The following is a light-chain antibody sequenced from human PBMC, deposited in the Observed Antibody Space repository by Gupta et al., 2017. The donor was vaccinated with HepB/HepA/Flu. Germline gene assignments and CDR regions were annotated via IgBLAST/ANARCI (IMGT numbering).Light chain of an antibody. CDR3: SSDTSSSTVV. Sequence: QSALTQPASVSGSPGQSLTSSSTHTSSDVGGYNYASWYQQHPGKAPKLMIYDVSNRPSGVSRRFAGSKAGNTASLTISGLQAEDEADYYCSSDTSSSTVVFGGGTKLTVL. V-gene: IGLV2-14*01. J-gene: IGLJ2*01. CDR1: SSDVGGYNY. CDR2: DVS.